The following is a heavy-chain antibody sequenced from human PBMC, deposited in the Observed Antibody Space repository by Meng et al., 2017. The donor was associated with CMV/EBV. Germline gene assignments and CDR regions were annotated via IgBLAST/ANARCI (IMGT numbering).Heavy chain of an antibody. V-gene: IGHV1-18*01. D-gene: IGHD6-13*01. CDR3: AGSIAAAGGDFYYYYGMDV. Sequence: ASVKVSCKASGYTFTSYGISWVRQAPGQGLEWMGWISAYNGNTNYAQKLQGRVTMTTDTSTSTAYMELSSLRSEDTAVHYCAGSIAAAGGDFYYYYGMDVWGQGTTVTVSS. CDR2: ISAYNGNT. CDR1: GYTFTSYG. J-gene: IGHJ6*02.